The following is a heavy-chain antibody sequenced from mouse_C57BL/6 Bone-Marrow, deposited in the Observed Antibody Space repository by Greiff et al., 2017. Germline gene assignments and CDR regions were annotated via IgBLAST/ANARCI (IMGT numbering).Heavy chain of an antibody. V-gene: IGHV1-72*01. D-gene: IGHD2-1*01. Sequence: QVQLQQPGAELVKPGASVKLSCKASGYTFTSFWMHWVKQRPGRGLECIGRIDPNSGGTKYNEKFKSKATLTVVKPSSTAYMQLSGLTSEGCAVYYCARWHDYGNYEYCDVWDTGTTVTVSS. J-gene: IGHJ1*03. CDR1: GYTFTSFW. CDR2: IDPNSGGT. CDR3: ARWHDYGNYEYCDV.